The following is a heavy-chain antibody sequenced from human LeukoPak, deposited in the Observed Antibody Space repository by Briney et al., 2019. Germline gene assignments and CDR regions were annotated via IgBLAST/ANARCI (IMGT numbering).Heavy chain of an antibody. D-gene: IGHD6-13*01. J-gene: IGHJ4*02. Sequence: PGESLRLSCAASGFIFSNYEMNWVRQAPGKGLEWVSYISSRGGAIYYADSLKGRFTISRDNAKNTLYLQMNSLRAEDTAVYYCARIGAGSSRDYWGQGTLVTVSS. CDR1: GFIFSNYE. CDR2: ISSRGGAI. CDR3: ARIGAGSSRDY. V-gene: IGHV3-48*03.